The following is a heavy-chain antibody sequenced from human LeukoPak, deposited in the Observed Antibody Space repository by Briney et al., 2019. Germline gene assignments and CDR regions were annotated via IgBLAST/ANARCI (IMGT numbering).Heavy chain of an antibody. CDR3: ARDHYCSSASCYSGLDY. CDR2: ISSSSSTI. V-gene: IGHV3-48*04. Sequence: PGGSLRLSCAASGFTFSSYSMNWVRQAPGKGLEWVSYISSSSSTIYYADSVKGRFTISRGNAKNSLYLQMNSLRPEDTAVYYCARDHYCSSASCYSGLDYWGQGTLITVSS. J-gene: IGHJ4*02. CDR1: GFTFSSYS. D-gene: IGHD2-2*01.